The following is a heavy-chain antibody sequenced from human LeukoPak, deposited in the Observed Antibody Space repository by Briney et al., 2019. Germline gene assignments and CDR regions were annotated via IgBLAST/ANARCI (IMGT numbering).Heavy chain of an antibody. D-gene: IGHD3-16*01. J-gene: IGHJ6*03. CDR3: ARYGGIRAYYYYMDV. V-gene: IGHV1-8*01. CDR2: MNPNSGNT. CDR1: GYTFTSYD. Sequence: ASVKVSCKASGYTFTSYDINWVRQATGQGLEWMGWMNPNSGNTGYAQKFQGRVTMTRSTYISTAYMELSSLRSEDTAVYYCARYGGIRAYYYYMDVWGKGTTVTVSS.